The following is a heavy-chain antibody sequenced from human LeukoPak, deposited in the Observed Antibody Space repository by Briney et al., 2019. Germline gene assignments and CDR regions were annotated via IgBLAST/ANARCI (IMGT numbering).Heavy chain of an antibody. CDR2: ISISSSSV. D-gene: IGHD6-13*01. CDR3: ARDNLAADGDDNFDI. CDR1: GFTFSSHA. V-gene: IGHV3-48*04. J-gene: IGHJ3*02. Sequence: PGGSLRLSCAASGFTFSSHAMNWVRQAPGKGLEWVSYISISSSSVYYADSVKGRFTISRDNAKNSLYLQMNSLRAEDTAIYYCARDNLAADGDDNFDIWGQGTMITVSS.